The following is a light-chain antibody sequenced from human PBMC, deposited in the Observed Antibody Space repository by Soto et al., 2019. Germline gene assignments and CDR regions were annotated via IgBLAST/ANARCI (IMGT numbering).Light chain of an antibody. J-gene: IGKJ3*01. CDR3: QHRSNWLGT. CDR1: QSVGIF. V-gene: IGKV3-11*01. CDR2: DAS. Sequence: EIVLTQSPATLSLSPGESATLSCRASQSVGIFLAWYQQKSGQTPRLLIYDASNRAPGIPARFSGSGSGTDCTLTISSLEPEDFAVYYCQHRSNWLGTFGPGTKVDIK.